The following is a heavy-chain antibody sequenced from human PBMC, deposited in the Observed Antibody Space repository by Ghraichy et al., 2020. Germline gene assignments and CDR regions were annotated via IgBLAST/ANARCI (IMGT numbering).Heavy chain of an antibody. J-gene: IGHJ3*02. V-gene: IGHV4-59*01. CDR3: AREFERSLIRCAFDM. CDR1: GGPITGYY. CDR2: IYHTGST. D-gene: IGHD4-17*01. Sequence: SETLSLTCTVSGGPITGYYWSWIRQSPGTGLEWIGYIYHTGSTNYNPSLKSRVTVSLDTSKNKFSLNLNSVTAADTAIYYCAREFERSLIRCAFDMWGQGTMVTVSS.